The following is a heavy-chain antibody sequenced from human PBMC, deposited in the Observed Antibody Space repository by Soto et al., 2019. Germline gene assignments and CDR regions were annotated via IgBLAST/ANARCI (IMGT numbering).Heavy chain of an antibody. CDR3: ARDQRTGWLVPTYYYYGMDV. J-gene: IGHJ6*02. V-gene: IGHV6-1*01. Sequence: SQTLSLTCVISGDSVSSNSAAWNWIRQSPSRGLEWLGRTYYRSKWYNDYAVSVKSRITINPDTSKNQFSLQLNSVTPEDTAVYYCARDQRTGWLVPTYYYYGMDVWGQGTTVTVSS. D-gene: IGHD6-19*01. CDR2: TYYRSKWYN. CDR1: GDSVSSNSAA.